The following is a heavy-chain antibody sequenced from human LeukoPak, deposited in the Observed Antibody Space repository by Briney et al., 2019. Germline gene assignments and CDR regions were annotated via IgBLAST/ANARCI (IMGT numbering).Heavy chain of an antibody. J-gene: IGHJ3*02. V-gene: IGHV4-61*08. D-gene: IGHD3/OR15-3a*01. Sequence: SETLSLTCTVSAASTVSGGSILDCYWTWTRQPPGKELEWVGYVYYNGNTNYNPSLKSRVTISIDTSKNQFSLKLKSVIAADTAVYYCARRRTRPEAFDIWGQGTVVTVSS. CDR2: VYYNGNT. CDR3: ARRRTRPEAFDI. CDR1: GGSILDCY.